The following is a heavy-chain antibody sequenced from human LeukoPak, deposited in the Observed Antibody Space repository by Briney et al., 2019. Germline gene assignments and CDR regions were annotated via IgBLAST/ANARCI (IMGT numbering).Heavy chain of an antibody. V-gene: IGHV4-59*01. J-gene: IGHJ4*02. D-gene: IGHD6-13*01. CDR2: IYYSGST. Sequence: SETLSLTCTVSGGSISGYYWSWIRQPPGQGLEWIGYIYYSGSTNYNPSLKSRVTISVDTSKNQFSLKLTSVTAADTAVYYCARSSSWAHFDYWGQGTLVTVSS. CDR1: GGSISGYY. CDR3: ARSSSWAHFDY.